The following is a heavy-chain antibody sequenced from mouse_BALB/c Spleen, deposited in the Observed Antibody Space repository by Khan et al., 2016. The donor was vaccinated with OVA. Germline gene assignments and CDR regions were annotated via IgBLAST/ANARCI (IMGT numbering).Heavy chain of an antibody. CDR3: PRHPLYAMDY. J-gene: IGHJ4*01. CDR1: GFAFSSYD. Sequence: EVELVESGGGLVKPGGSLKLSCAASGFAFSSYDMSWVRQTPEKRLEWVATISSGGSYTYYPDSVKGRFTISRDNARNTLYLKHSRLRSEDTALYYWPRHPLYAMDYWGQGTSVTVSS. CDR2: ISSGGSYT. V-gene: IGHV5-9*02.